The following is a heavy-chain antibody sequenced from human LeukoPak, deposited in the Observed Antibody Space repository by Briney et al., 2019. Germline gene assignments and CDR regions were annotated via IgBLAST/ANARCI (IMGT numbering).Heavy chain of an antibody. J-gene: IGHJ6*04. Sequence: PGGSLRLSCAASGFTVSSNYMSWVRQAPGKGLEWVSVIYSGGTTYYADSVKGRFTISRDNSKNTLYLQMHSLRAEDTAVYYCASSSDTYGSGSYYNGLGDVWGKGTTVTISS. V-gene: IGHV3-53*01. CDR2: IYSGGTT. CDR1: GFTVSSNY. CDR3: ASSSDTYGSGSYYNGLGDV. D-gene: IGHD3-10*01.